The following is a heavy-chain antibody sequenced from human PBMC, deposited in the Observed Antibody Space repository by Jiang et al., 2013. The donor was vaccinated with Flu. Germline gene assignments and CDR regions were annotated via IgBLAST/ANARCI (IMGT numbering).Heavy chain of an antibody. D-gene: IGHD2-2*01. CDR2: ISSSSSYI. V-gene: IGHV3-21*01. Sequence: QLLESGGGLVKPGGSLRLSCAASGFTFSSYSMNWVRQAPGRGLEWVSSISSSSSYIYYADSVKGRFTISRDNAKNSLYLQMNSLRAEDTAVYYCARGVVVVPAANLLEDYFDYWGQGTLVTVSS. J-gene: IGHJ4*02. CDR3: ARGVVVVPAANLLEDYFDY. CDR1: GFTFSSYS.